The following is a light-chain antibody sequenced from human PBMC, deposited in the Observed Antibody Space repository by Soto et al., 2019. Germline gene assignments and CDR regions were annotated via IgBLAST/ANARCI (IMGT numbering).Light chain of an antibody. V-gene: IGLV2-23*02. Sequence: QSVLTQPASVSGSPGQPITISCTGTSSDVGIYNLVSWYQHFPGKAPKLMIYEVNKRPSGVPNRFSGSKSGSTASLTISGLQAGDEADYYCCSYTRSGSFVFGTGTKVTVL. CDR1: SSDVGIYNL. CDR3: CSYTRSGSFV. CDR2: EVN. J-gene: IGLJ1*01.